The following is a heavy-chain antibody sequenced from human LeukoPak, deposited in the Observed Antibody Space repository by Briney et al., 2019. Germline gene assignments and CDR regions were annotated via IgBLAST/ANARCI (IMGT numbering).Heavy chain of an antibody. V-gene: IGHV1-46*01. CDR3: ARDLSSYYYGSGRRNTYYYYGMDV. CDR1: GGTFSSYA. J-gene: IGHJ6*02. Sequence: ASVKVSCKASGGTFSSYAISWVRQAPGQGLEWMGIINPSGGSTSYAQKFQGRVTMTRDTSTSTVYMELSSLRSEDTAVYYCARDLSSYYYGSGRRNTYYYYGMDVWGQGTTVTVSS. D-gene: IGHD3-10*01. CDR2: INPSGGST.